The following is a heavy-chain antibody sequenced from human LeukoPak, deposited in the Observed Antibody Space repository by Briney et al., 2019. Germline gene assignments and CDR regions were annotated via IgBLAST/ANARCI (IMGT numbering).Heavy chain of an antibody. CDR2: ISGSGGST. CDR1: GFTFSSYA. D-gene: IGHD5-12*01. V-gene: IGHV3-23*01. CDR3: AKDRVATIWEFDY. Sequence: GGSLRLSCAASGFTFSSYAMSWVRQAPGKGLEWVSAISGSGGSTYYADSVRGRFTISRDNSKNTLHLQMNSLRAEDTAVYYCAKDRVATIWEFDYWGQGTLVTVSS. J-gene: IGHJ4*02.